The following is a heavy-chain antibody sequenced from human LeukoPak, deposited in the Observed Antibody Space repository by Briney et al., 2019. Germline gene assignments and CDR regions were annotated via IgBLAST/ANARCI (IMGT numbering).Heavy chain of an antibody. CDR3: ARVYTVMGATTVDHYHYYMAV. J-gene: IGHJ6*03. Sequence: PSETLSLTCTVSGGSIISGSDYWTWIRQPAGKGLEWIGHIYTRGTTNYNPSVKSRVTVSLDTSKNQISLKLSSVTAADTAIYYCARVYTVMGATTVDHYHYYMAVWGKGTTVTVSS. CDR2: IYTRGTT. D-gene: IGHD5-18*01. CDR1: GGSIISGSDY. V-gene: IGHV4-61*09.